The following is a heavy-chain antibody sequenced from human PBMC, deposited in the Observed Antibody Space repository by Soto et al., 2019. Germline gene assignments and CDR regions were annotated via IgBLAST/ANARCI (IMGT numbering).Heavy chain of an antibody. D-gene: IGHD6-13*01. J-gene: IGHJ5*02. Sequence: ASVKVSCKVSGYTLTELSMHWVRQAPGKGLEWMGGFDPEDGETIYAQKFQGRVTMTEDTSTDTAYIELSSLRSEDTAVYYCATTFGYSSSWYDSQMGWFDPWGQGTLVTVSS. V-gene: IGHV1-24*01. CDR2: FDPEDGET. CDR1: GYTLTELS. CDR3: ATTFGYSSSWYDSQMGWFDP.